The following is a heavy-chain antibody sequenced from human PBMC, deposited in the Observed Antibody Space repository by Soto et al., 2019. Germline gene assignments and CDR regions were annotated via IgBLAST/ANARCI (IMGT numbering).Heavy chain of an antibody. V-gene: IGHV3-33*01. J-gene: IGHJ4*02. Sequence: QVQLVESGGGVVQPGRSLRLSCAASGFTFSSYGMHWVRQAPGKGLEWVAVIWYDGSNKYYADSVKGRFTISRDNSKNTLYLQMNSLRAEDTAVYYCAREPLKTYDSSGKLGYWGQGTLVTVSS. CDR1: GFTFSSYG. CDR2: IWYDGSNK. D-gene: IGHD3-22*01. CDR3: AREPLKTYDSSGKLGY.